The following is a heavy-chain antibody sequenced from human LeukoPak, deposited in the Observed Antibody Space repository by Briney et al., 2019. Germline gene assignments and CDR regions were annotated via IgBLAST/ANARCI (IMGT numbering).Heavy chain of an antibody. V-gene: IGHV1-2*02. CDR3: ARARPGRYWDPGAFDI. CDR1: GYTFTGYY. CDR2: INPNSGGT. J-gene: IGHJ3*02. Sequence: ASVKVSCKASGYTFTGYYMHWVRQAPGQGLEWMGWINPNSGGTNYTQKFQGRVTMTRDTSISTAYMELSRLRSDDTAVYYCARARPGRYWDPGAFDIWGQGTMVTVSS. D-gene: IGHD2-15*01.